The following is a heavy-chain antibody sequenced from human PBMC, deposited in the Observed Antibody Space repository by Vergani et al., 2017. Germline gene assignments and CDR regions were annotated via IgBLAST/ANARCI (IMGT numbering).Heavy chain of an antibody. J-gene: IGHJ4*01. CDR2: IRYDGSNK. CDR1: GFTFSSYG. V-gene: IGHV3-30*02. D-gene: IGHD2-2*02. Sequence: QVQLVESGGGVVQPGGSLRLSCAASGFTFSSYGMHWVRQAPGKGLEWVAFIRYDGSNKYYADSVKGRFTISRDNSKNTLYLQMNSLRAEDTAVYYCAKQGSIVVVPAAIEGPFDYWGQEPWSPSPQ. CDR3: AKQGSIVVVPAAIEGPFDY.